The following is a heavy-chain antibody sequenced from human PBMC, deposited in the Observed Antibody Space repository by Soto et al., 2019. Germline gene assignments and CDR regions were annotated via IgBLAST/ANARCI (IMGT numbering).Heavy chain of an antibody. CDR2: IYYSGST. CDR1: GGSISSYY. CDR3: ARAPYSSSCMDV. J-gene: IGHJ6*02. V-gene: IGHV4-59*01. Sequence: QVQLQESGPGLVKPSETLSLTCTVSGGSISSYYWSWFRQPPGKGLEWIGYIYYSGSTNYNPSLKSRVTISVDTSKNQFSLKLSSVTAADTAVYYCARAPYSSSCMDVWGQGTTVTVSS. D-gene: IGHD6-13*01.